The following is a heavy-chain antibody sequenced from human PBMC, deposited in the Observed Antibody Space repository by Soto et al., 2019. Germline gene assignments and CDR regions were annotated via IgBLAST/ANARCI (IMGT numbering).Heavy chain of an antibody. J-gene: IGHJ6*02. CDR1: GGTFSSYA. CDR3: ARYRIGFLGGFDYYYGMDV. V-gene: IGHV1-69*12. Sequence: QLMQSGAEVRKPGSSVRVSCKASGGTFSSYAIGCVRQAPGQGLEWMGGIMPIMGTTNYAQKFQGRVTITADESANTVYLEVSSLRSADTAVYYCARYRIGFLGGFDYYYGMDVWGQGTTVTVSS. D-gene: IGHD3-3*01. CDR2: IMPIMGTT.